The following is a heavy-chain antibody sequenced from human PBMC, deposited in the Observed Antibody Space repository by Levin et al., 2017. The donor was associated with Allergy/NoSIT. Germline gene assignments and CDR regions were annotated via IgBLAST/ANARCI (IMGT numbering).Heavy chain of an antibody. Sequence: GESLKISCKASGYTFTSHWIGWVRQMPGKGLEWMGIIYPSDSDTRYSPSFQGQVTISADKSISTAYLHWSSLKASDNAIYYCARHGKTSLRFDAFNIWGQGTRVTVSS. CDR3: ARHGKTSLRFDAFNI. J-gene: IGHJ3*02. CDR1: GYTFTSHW. CDR2: IYPSDSDT. V-gene: IGHV5-51*01.